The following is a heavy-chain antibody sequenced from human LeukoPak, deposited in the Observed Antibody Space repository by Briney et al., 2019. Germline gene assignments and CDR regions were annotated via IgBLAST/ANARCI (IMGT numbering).Heavy chain of an antibody. CDR3: AVGYCSGGSCPRTDY. CDR2: INHSGST. D-gene: IGHD2-15*01. J-gene: IGHJ4*02. V-gene: IGHV4-34*01. Sequence: PSETLSLTCAVYGGSFSGYYWSWIRQPPGKGLEWIGEINHSGSTNYNPSLKSRVTISVDTSKNQFPLKLSSVTAADTAVYYCAVGYCSGGSCPRTDYWGQGTLVTVSS. CDR1: GGSFSGYY.